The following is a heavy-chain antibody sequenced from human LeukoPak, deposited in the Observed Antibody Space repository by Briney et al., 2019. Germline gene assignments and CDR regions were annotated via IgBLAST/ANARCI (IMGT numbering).Heavy chain of an antibody. CDR2: INHSGST. V-gene: IGHV4-34*01. J-gene: IGHJ6*03. CDR3: ARGHRAATRTIYYYYYYMDV. CDR1: GGSFSGYY. Sequence: SETLSLTCAVYGGSFSGYYCSWIRQPPGKGLEWIGEINHSGSTNYNPSLKSRVTISVDTSKNQFSLKLSSVTAADTAVYYCARGHRAATRTIYYYYYYMDVWGKGTTVTVSS. D-gene: IGHD2-15*01.